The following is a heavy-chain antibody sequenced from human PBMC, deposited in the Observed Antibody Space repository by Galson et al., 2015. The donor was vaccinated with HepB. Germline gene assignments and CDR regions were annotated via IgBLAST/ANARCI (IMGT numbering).Heavy chain of an antibody. Sequence: VKVSCKVSGYTFTDYYMHWVQQAPGKGLERMGLVDPEDGETIYAEKFQGRVTITADTSTDTAYMELSSLRSEDTAVYYCATGHHDSSGHDYWGQGTLVTVSS. J-gene: IGHJ4*02. D-gene: IGHD3-22*01. CDR2: VDPEDGET. V-gene: IGHV1-69-2*01. CDR3: ATGHHDSSGHDY. CDR1: GYTFTDYY.